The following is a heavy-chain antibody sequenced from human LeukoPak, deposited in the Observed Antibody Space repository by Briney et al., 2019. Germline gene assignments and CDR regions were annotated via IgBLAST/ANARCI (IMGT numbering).Heavy chain of an antibody. Sequence: GGSLRLTCAASGFTFSSYAMSWVRQAPGKGLEWVSAISGSGGSTYYADSVKGRFTISRDNSKNTLYLQMNSLRAEDTAVYYCAKESQHSGSYGGFDPWGQGTLVTVSS. D-gene: IGHD1-26*01. CDR1: GFTFSSYA. V-gene: IGHV3-23*01. CDR2: ISGSGGST. CDR3: AKESQHSGSYGGFDP. J-gene: IGHJ5*02.